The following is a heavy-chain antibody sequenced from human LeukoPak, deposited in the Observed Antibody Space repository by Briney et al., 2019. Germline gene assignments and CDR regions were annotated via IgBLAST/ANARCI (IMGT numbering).Heavy chain of an antibody. J-gene: IGHJ6*03. Sequence: GGSLRLSCAASGFTFDDYGMSWVRQVPGKGLEWVSAVNWNGGGTGYADSVKGRFTISRDNAKNSLYLEMNGLRAEDTAFYYCARGSPTVTSIYKYYYMDVWGKGTMVTVSS. D-gene: IGHD4-11*01. V-gene: IGHV3-20*04. CDR3: ARGSPTVTSIYKYYYMDV. CDR1: GFTFDDYG. CDR2: VNWNGGGT.